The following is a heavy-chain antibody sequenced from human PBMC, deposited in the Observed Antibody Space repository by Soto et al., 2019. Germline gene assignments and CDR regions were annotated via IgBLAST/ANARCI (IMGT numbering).Heavy chain of an antibody. CDR3: EQSQEIGTHFFDS. J-gene: IGHJ4*02. D-gene: IGHD6-13*01. CDR1: GFTFSGFD. Sequence: HPGGSLRLSCEASGFTFSGFDMHWVRQPTGKGLEWVSSIGTAGDTYYAVSVKGPFTISRDNAKNSLSLQMNSLRAGDIAVYFCEQSQEIGTHFFDSWGQGTQVTDSS. CDR2: IGTAGDT. V-gene: IGHV3-13*01.